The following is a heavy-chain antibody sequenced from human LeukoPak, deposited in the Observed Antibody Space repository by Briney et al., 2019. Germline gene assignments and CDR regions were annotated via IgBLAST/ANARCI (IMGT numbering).Heavy chain of an antibody. CDR2: IYTSGST. Sequence: SQTLSLTCTVPGGSISSYYWSWIRQPAGKALEWIGRIYTSGSTNYNPSLKSRVTMSVDTSKNQFSLKLSSVTTADTAVYYCARDPYYYGSGSSHFDYWGQGTLVTVSS. CDR1: GGSISSYY. CDR3: ARDPYYYGSGSSHFDY. D-gene: IGHD3-10*01. V-gene: IGHV4-4*07. J-gene: IGHJ4*02.